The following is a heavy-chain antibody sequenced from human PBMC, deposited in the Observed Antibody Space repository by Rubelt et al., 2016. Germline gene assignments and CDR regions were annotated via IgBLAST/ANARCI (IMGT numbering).Heavy chain of an antibody. V-gene: IGHV4-34*11. CDR2: IYYSGST. J-gene: IGHJ4*02. Sequence: QVQLQQWGAGLLKPSETLSLTCAVYGGSFSGYYWSWIRQPPGKGLEWIGYIYYSGSTNYNPSLKSRVTISVDTSKNQFSLKLSSVTAADTAVYYCARVRGNSGSYSYYFDYWGQGTLVTVSS. D-gene: IGHD1-26*01. CDR1: GGSFSGYY. CDR3: ARVRGNSGSYSYYFDY.